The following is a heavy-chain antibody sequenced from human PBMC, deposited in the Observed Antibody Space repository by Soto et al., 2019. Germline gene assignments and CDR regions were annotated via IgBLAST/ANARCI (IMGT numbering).Heavy chain of an antibody. CDR1: GGSISSGGYS. V-gene: IGHV4-30-2*01. D-gene: IGHD3-3*01. J-gene: IGHJ4*02. CDR3: VRSVILSGGSYKGLIRLHYFDT. CDR2: IYHSGST. Sequence: SETLSLTCTVSGGSISSGGYSWSWIRQPPGKGLEWIGDIYHSGSTYYTPSLKSRVTLSVDESKNEFSLNMDSVTAADTAIYYCVRSVILSGGSYKGLIRLHYFDTWGPGTLVTVS.